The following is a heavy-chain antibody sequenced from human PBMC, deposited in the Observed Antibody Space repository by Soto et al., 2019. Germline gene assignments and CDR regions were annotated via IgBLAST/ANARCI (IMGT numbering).Heavy chain of an antibody. CDR3: ARVGYSSGWLPDY. CDR1: GFTFSSYA. CDR2: ISSSSSYI. J-gene: IGHJ4*02. V-gene: IGHV3-21*01. D-gene: IGHD6-19*01. Sequence: PGGSLRLSCAASGFTFSSYAMNWVRQAPGKGLEWVSLISSSSSYIYYADSVKGRFTISRDNAKNSLYLQMNSLRAEDTAVYYCARVGYSSGWLPDYWGQGTLVTVSS.